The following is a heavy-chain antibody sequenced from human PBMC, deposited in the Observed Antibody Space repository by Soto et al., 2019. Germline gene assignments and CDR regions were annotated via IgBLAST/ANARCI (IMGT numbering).Heavy chain of an antibody. CDR3: ARAPVTAYWYFDL. Sequence: SETLSLTCTVSGGSISSGDYYWSWIRQPPGKGLEWIGYIYYSGSTYYNPSLKSRVTISVDTSKNQLSLKLSSVTAADTAVYYCARAPVTAYWYFDLWGRGTLVTVSS. CDR1: GGSISSGDYY. V-gene: IGHV4-30-4*01. CDR2: IYYSGST. J-gene: IGHJ2*01. D-gene: IGHD2-21*02.